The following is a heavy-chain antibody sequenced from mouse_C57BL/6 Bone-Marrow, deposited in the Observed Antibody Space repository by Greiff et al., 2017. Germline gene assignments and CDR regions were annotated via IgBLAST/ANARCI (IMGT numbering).Heavy chain of an antibody. CDR3: ARDLLYYGSSYDY. Sequence: EVKVEESGGGLVKPGGSLKLSCAASGFTFSSYAMSWVRQTPEKRLEWVATISDGGSYTYYPDNVKGRFTISRDNAKNNLYLQMSHLKSEDTAMYYCARDLLYYGSSYDYWGQGTTLTVSS. CDR2: ISDGGSYT. V-gene: IGHV5-4*01. D-gene: IGHD1-1*01. CDR1: GFTFSSYA. J-gene: IGHJ2*01.